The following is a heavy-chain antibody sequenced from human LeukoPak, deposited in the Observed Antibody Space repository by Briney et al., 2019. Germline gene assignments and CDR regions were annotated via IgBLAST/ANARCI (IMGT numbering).Heavy chain of an antibody. Sequence: PSETLSLTCTVSGGSVSSSNYYWGWIRQPPGKGLEWIGTIYYSGTTYYNPSLKSRVTISVDTSKNHFSLKLSSVTAADTAVYYCARHLPLKRQYILGVSAAQPLDYWGQGTLVTVSS. D-gene: IGHD2-2*01. CDR2: IYYSGTT. CDR3: ARHLPLKRQYILGVSAAQPLDY. J-gene: IGHJ4*02. V-gene: IGHV4-39*01. CDR1: GGSVSSSNYY.